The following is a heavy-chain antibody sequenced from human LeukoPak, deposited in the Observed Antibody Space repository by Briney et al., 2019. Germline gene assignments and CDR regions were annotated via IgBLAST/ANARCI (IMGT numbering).Heavy chain of an antibody. CDR1: GFSFDDYT. D-gene: IGHD6-13*01. V-gene: IGHV3-43*01. Sequence: GGSLRLSCAASGFSFDDYTIHWVRQVPGKGLEWVFLISGDGGSTYYADSVKGRFTISRDNSKNFLYLQMNSLRTEDTALYYCAKGWYSSSWYGISRFDYWGQGTLVTVSS. CDR2: ISGDGGST. J-gene: IGHJ4*02. CDR3: AKGWYSSSWYGISRFDY.